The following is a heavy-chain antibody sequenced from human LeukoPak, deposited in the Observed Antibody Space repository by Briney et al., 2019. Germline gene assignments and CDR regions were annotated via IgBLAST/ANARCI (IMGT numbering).Heavy chain of an antibody. J-gene: IGHJ4*02. D-gene: IGHD4-17*01. Sequence: GGSLRLSCAASGFTFSSYSMNWVRQAPGKGLEWVSSISSSSSYIYYADSVKGRFTISRDNAKNSLYLQMNSLRAEDTAVYYCARGRTTVTTVLDYWGQGTLVTVSS. CDR2: ISSSSSYI. CDR1: GFTFSSYS. V-gene: IGHV3-21*01. CDR3: ARGRTTVTTVLDY.